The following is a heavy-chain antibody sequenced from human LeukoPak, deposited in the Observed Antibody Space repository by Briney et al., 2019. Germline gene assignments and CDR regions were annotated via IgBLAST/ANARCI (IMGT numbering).Heavy chain of an antibody. CDR1: GYTFTDYY. Sequence: ASVKVSCKASGYTFTDYYINWVRQAPGQGLEWIGWINPNSGDTNYAQKFQDRVTMTRDTSISTAYVELNFLRSDDTAVFYCARGDYYGSPKVVAAWGQGTLVTVSS. J-gene: IGHJ5*02. V-gene: IGHV1-2*02. CDR3: ARGDYYGSPKVVAA. D-gene: IGHD3-10*01. CDR2: INPNSGDT.